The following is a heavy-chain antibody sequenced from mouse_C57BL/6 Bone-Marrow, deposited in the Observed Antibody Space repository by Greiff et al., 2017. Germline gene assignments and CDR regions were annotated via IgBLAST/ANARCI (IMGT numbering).Heavy chain of an antibody. CDR1: GYTFTSYW. V-gene: IGHV1-61*01. D-gene: IGHD1-1*01. CDR3: ARNYYFGPDY. CDR2: IYPSDSET. J-gene: IGHJ2*01. Sequence: VQLQQPGAELVRPGSSVKLSCKASGYTFTSYWMDWVKQRPGQGLEWIGNIYPSDSETHYNQKFKDKATLTVDKSSNTAYMQLSSLTSEDSAVYYCARNYYFGPDYWGQGTTLTVSS.